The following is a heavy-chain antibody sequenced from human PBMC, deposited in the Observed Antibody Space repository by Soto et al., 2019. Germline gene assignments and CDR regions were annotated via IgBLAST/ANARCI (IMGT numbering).Heavy chain of an antibody. CDR2: IYSGGST. V-gene: IGHV3-66*01. D-gene: IGHD4-17*01. Sequence: GGSLRLSCAASGFTVSSNYMSWVRQAPGKGLEWVSVIYSGGSTYYADSVKGRFTISRDNSKNTLYLQMNSLRAEDTAVYYCARESDYGGAAFDIWGQGTMVTVSS. J-gene: IGHJ3*02. CDR1: GFTVSSNY. CDR3: ARESDYGGAAFDI.